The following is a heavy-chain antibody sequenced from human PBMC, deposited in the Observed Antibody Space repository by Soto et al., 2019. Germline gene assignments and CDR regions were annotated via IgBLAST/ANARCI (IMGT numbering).Heavy chain of an antibody. V-gene: IGHV1-69*13. Sequence: SVKVSCKASGGTFSSYAISWVRQAPGQGLEWMGGIIPIFGTANYAQKFQGRVTITADESTSTAYMELSSLRSEDTAVYYCEREAKYSCGLGYWGQGTPVTVSS. D-gene: IGHD5-18*01. CDR2: IIPIFGTA. CDR1: GGTFSSYA. J-gene: IGHJ4*03. CDR3: EREAKYSCGLGY.